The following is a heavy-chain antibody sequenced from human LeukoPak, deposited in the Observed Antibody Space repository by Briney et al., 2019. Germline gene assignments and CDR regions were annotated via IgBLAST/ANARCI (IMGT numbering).Heavy chain of an antibody. D-gene: IGHD3-3*01. V-gene: IGHV3-7*01. J-gene: IGHJ4*02. CDR1: GFTFSSYW. CDR3: ERDTGSNYDFWIGYSN. Sequence: GGSLRLSCAASGFTFSSYWMSWVRQAPGKGLEWVANIKQDGSEKYYVDSVKGRFTISRDNAKNSLYLQMNSLRAEDTAVYYCERDTGSNYDFWIGYSNWGQGTLVTVSS. CDR2: IKQDGSEK.